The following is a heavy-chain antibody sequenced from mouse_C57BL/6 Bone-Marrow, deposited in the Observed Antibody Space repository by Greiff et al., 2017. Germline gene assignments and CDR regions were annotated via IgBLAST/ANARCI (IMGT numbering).Heavy chain of an antibody. CDR1: GYTFTSYD. CDR3: ESLEFDGSSGDWYFDV. J-gene: IGHJ1*03. V-gene: IGHV1-85*01. CDR2: IYPRDGST. D-gene: IGHD1-1*01. Sequence: VKVVESGPELVKPGASVKLSCKASGYTFTSYDINWVKQRPGQGLEWIGWIYPRDGSTKYNEKFKGKATLTVDTSSSTAYMELHSLTSEDSAVYFFESLEFDGSSGDWYFDVWGTGTTVTVSS.